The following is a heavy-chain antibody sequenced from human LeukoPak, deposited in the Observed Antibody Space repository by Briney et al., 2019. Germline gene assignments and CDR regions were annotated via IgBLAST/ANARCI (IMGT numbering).Heavy chain of an antibody. Sequence: GGSLRLSCAVSGFVFSSHPMHWVRQAPGKGLECDSAISNSGGSTYYANSVKGRFTISRDNSKNTLYLQMDSLRAEDTALYYCAREEPAGSIDYWGQGILVTVSS. CDR2: ISNSGGST. J-gene: IGHJ4*02. CDR1: GFVFSSHP. V-gene: IGHV3-64*01. CDR3: AREEPAGSIDY. D-gene: IGHD1-14*01.